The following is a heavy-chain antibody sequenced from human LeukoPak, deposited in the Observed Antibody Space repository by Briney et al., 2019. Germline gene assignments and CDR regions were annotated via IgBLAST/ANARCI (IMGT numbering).Heavy chain of an antibody. CDR2: IYTSGKP. D-gene: IGHD2-21*02. J-gene: IGHJ5*02. CDR1: DDSISRFH. CDR3: ARGTAFDP. V-gene: IGHV4-4*07. Sequence: SETLSLTCTVSDDSISRFHWSWVRQSAGKGLEWIGRIYTSGKPNYNPSLKSRVTISVDTSKNQFSLKLSSVTAADTAVYYCARGTAFDPWGQGTLVTVSS.